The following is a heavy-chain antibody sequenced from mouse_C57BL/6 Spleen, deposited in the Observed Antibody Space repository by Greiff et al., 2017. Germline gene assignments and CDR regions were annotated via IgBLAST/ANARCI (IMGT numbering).Heavy chain of an antibody. V-gene: IGHV1-50*01. D-gene: IGHD1-1*01. J-gene: IGHJ4*01. CDR3: ARPDCSSYGYAKDY. CDR1: GYTFTSYW. CDR2: IDPSGSYT. Sequence: VQLQQSGAELVKPGASVKLSCKASGYTFTSYWMQWVKQRPGQGLECIGEIDPSGSYTNYNQKFKGKATLTVDTSSSTAYMQLSSLTSQDSAVYYGARPDCSSYGYAKDYWGQGTSVTVSS.